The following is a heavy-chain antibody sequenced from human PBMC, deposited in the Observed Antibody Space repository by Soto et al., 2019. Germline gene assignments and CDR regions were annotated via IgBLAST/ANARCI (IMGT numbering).Heavy chain of an antibody. D-gene: IGHD3-10*01. Sequence: SETLSLTCNVSGGSISSYYWSWIRQPPGKGLEWIGYIYYSGSTNDNPSIQSRVTISVDTSKNHFSLKLSSVTAADTALYFCARGAVSSGDAFDICGQGTMVTVSS. CDR3: ARGAVSSGDAFDI. CDR1: GGSISSYY. J-gene: IGHJ3*02. CDR2: IYYSGST. V-gene: IGHV4-59*01.